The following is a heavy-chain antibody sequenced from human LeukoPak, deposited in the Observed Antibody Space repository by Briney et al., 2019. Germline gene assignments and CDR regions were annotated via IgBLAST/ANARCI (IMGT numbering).Heavy chain of an antibody. CDR2: ISSGGSTI. Sequence: AGGSLRLSCAASGFTFSDYYMSWLRQAPGKGREGGSYISSGGSTIYYADSVKGRFTISRDNAKNSLYLQMNSLRAEDTAVYYCARDRSLAAAGTGFDYWGQGTLVTVSS. CDR3: ARDRSLAAAGTGFDY. D-gene: IGHD6-13*01. CDR1: GFTFSDYY. V-gene: IGHV3-11*04. J-gene: IGHJ4*02.